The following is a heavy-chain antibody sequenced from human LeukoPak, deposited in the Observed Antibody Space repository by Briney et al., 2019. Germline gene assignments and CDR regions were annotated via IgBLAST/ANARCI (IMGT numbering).Heavy chain of an antibody. CDR1: GFTFSSYA. D-gene: IGHD6-19*01. Sequence: GGSLRLSCAASGFTFSSYAMSWVRQAPGKGLEWVSSISSSSTYIYYADSVKGRFTISRDNAKNSLYLQMNSLRAEDTAVYYCARLLAVDYAVEYWGQGTLVTVSS. CDR3: ARLLAVDYAVEY. J-gene: IGHJ4*02. CDR2: ISSSSTYI. V-gene: IGHV3-21*01.